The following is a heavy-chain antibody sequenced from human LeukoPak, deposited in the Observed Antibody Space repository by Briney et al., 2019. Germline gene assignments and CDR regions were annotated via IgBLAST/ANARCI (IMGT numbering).Heavy chain of an antibody. CDR3: ARGRGSYPRYYFDY. V-gene: IGHV3-20*04. CDR1: GFTFDDYG. D-gene: IGHD1-26*01. CDR2: INWNGGST. Sequence: GGSLRLSCAASGFTFDDYGMSWVRQAPGKGLEWVSGINWNGGSTGYADSVKSRFTISRDNAKNSLYLQMNSLRAEDTALYYCARGRGSYPRYYFDYWGQGTLVTVSS. J-gene: IGHJ4*02.